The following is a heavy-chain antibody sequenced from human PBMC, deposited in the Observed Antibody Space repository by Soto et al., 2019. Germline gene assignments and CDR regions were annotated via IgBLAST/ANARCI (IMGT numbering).Heavy chain of an antibody. V-gene: IGHV1-46*01. D-gene: IGHD1-26*01. CDR2: INPSGGST. CDR1: RYTFTNFY. CDR3: ARSQVGRPLDV. Sequence: ASVKVSCKASRYTFTNFYIHRLRQAPGQGLEWMGIINPSGGSTTYPQKFQGRVTMTRDTSTSTVHMELITLRSEDTAVYYCARSQVGRPLDVWGPGTTVTVSS. J-gene: IGHJ6*02.